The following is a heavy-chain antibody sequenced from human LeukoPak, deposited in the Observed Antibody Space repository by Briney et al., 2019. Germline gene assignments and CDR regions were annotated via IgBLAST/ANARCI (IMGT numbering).Heavy chain of an antibody. CDR2: INTNTGNP. CDR1: GYTFASYA. Sequence: ASVKVSCKASGYTFASYAMNWVRQAPGQGLEWMGWINTNTGNPTYAQGFTGRFVFSLDTSVSTAYLQISSLKAEDTAVYYCASLTQGPRSIVGAGGDAFDIWGQGTMVTVSS. CDR3: ASLTQGPRSIVGAGGDAFDI. J-gene: IGHJ3*02. V-gene: IGHV7-4-1*02. D-gene: IGHD1-26*01.